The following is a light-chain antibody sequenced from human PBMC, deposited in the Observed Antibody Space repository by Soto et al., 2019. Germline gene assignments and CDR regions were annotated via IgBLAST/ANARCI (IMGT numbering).Light chain of an antibody. CDR3: QHYGISPWT. CDR2: GAS. V-gene: IGKV3-20*01. Sequence: EIVLTQSPGTLPLSPGERATLSCRASQSVSSSYLAWYQQKPGQAPRPLIYGASSRAIGIPDRFSGSGSGTDFTLNISRLEPEDFAVYYCQHYGISPWTFGQGTKVEIK. CDR1: QSVSSSY. J-gene: IGKJ1*01.